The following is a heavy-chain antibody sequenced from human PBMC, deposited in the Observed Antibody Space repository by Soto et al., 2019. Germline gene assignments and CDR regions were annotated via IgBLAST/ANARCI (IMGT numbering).Heavy chain of an antibody. CDR2: ISGSGGGT. D-gene: IGHD3-3*01. CDR1: GFTFSSYA. CDR3: AKGYRLRFLEWPTKPDYYYYGMDV. J-gene: IGHJ6*02. V-gene: IGHV3-23*01. Sequence: GGSLRLSCAASGFTFSSYAMSWVRQAPGKGLEWVSSISGSGGGTYYADSVKGRFTFSRDNSKNTLYLQMNSLRAEDTAVYYCAKGYRLRFLEWPTKPDYYYYGMDVWGQGTTVTVSS.